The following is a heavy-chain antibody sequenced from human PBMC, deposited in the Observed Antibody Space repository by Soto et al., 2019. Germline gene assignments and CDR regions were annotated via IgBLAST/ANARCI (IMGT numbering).Heavy chain of an antibody. Sequence: PGGSLRLSCAVSGFTFDSYPMHWVRQAPGKGLEWVAVISYDGSKKYYADSVKGRFTISRDNSKNTLYLQMNSLRAEDTAVYYCAKDGRVTIFGVVLYYYYYYMDVWGKGTTVTVSS. V-gene: IGHV3-30*18. CDR3: AKDGRVTIFGVVLYYYYYYMDV. CDR1: GFTFDSYP. D-gene: IGHD3-3*01. J-gene: IGHJ6*03. CDR2: ISYDGSKK.